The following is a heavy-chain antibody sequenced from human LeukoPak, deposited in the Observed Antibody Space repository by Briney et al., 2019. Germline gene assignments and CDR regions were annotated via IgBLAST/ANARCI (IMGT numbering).Heavy chain of an antibody. V-gene: IGHV3-30-3*01. J-gene: IGHJ4*02. Sequence: PGGSLRLSCAASGFTFSSYAMHWVRQAPGKGLEWVAVISYDGSNKYYADSVKGRFTISRDNSKNTLYLQMNSLRAEDTAVSYCARDPNSGSYLWYFDYWGQGTLVTVSS. CDR2: ISYDGSNK. CDR3: ARDPNSGSYLWYFDY. D-gene: IGHD1-26*01. CDR1: GFTFSSYA.